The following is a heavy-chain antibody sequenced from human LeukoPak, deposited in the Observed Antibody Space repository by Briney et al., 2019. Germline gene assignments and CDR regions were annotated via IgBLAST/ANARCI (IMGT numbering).Heavy chain of an antibody. D-gene: IGHD3-3*01. V-gene: IGHV1-2*02. CDR1: GYTFTGYY. CDR3: ARDALYYDFWSGPSGY. CDR2: INPNSGGT. Sequence: ASVKVSCKASGYTFTGYYMHWVRQAPGQGRGGWGWINPNSGGTNYAQKFQGRVTMTGDTSISTAYMELSRLRSDDTAVYYCARDALYYDFWSGPSGYWGQGTLVTVSS. J-gene: IGHJ4*02.